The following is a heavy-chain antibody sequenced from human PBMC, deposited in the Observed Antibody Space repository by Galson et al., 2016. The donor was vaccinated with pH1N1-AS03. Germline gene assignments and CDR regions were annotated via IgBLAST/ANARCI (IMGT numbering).Heavy chain of an antibody. J-gene: IGHJ3*02. CDR1: GFTFRTFS. CDR3: IKEGNRLQSRRSDAFDI. V-gene: IGHV3-64D*06. CDR2: ISDNGIKT. D-gene: IGHD5-18*01. Sequence: SLRLSCAASGFTFRTFSIYWVRQAPGKGLEYVSGISDNGIKTYYADPVKARFTISRDKSKNTVYLQMSSLRTEDAAVYYCIKEGNRLQSRRSDAFDIWGRGTMVTVSS.